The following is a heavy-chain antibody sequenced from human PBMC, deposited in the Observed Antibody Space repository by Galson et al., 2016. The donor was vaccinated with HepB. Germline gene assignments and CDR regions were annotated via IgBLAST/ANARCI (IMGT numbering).Heavy chain of an antibody. CDR1: GGSISTYH. J-gene: IGHJ3*02. Sequence: CTVSGGSISTYHWSWIRQPPGKGLEWIGYSDYSGSTNYNPSLKSRVTISVHTSKNQFSLKVSSVTAADTAVYYCAREPAATGDAFDIWGQGTMVTVSS. D-gene: IGHD3-9*01. CDR3: AREPAATGDAFDI. V-gene: IGHV4-59*01. CDR2: SDYSGST.